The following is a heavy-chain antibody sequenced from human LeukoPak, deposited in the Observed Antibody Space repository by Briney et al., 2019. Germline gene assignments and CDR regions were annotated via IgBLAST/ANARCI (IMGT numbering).Heavy chain of an antibody. Sequence: SETLSLTCTVSGGSISSYYWSWIRQPPGKGLEWIGYIYYSGSTNYNPSLKSRVTISVDTSKNQFSLKLSSVTAADTAVYYCARVGILTGLDYWGQGTLVSVSS. CDR3: ARVGILTGLDY. V-gene: IGHV4-59*01. CDR2: IYYSGST. J-gene: IGHJ4*02. CDR1: GGSISSYY. D-gene: IGHD3-9*01.